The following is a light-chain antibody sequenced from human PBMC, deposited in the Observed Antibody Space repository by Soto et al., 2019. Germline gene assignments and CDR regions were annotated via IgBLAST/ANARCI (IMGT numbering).Light chain of an antibody. CDR3: MHSIQWPWT. CDR1: HSLVFSDGNTY. Sequence: DVVVTQSPLSLSVTLGQPASISCRSSHSLVFSDGNTYLNWFQQRPGQSPRRLIYYVSNRDSGVTDRCSGSGSGTDFTLKISRVEAEDVGVYYCMHSIQWPWTFGQGTKVEIK. J-gene: IGKJ1*01. V-gene: IGKV2-30*01. CDR2: YVS.